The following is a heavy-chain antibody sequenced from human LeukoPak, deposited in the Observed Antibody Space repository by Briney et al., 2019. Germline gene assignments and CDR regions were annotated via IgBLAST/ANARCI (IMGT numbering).Heavy chain of an antibody. J-gene: IGHJ4*02. CDR3: ARDVGATDFDC. CDR1: GFTFSSYN. D-gene: IGHD1-26*01. CDR2: ISRRTSTI. V-gene: IGHV3-48*01. Sequence: PGGSLRLSCAASGFTFSSYNMNWVRQAPGKGLEWVSHISRRTSTIYYADSVKGRFTISRDNAKKPLYLEMNSLRAEDTAVYYCARDVGATDFDCWGQGTLVTVSS.